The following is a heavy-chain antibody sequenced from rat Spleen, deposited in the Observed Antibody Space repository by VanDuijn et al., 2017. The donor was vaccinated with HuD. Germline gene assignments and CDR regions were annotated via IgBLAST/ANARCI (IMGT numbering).Heavy chain of an antibody. CDR1: GYSITSSYR. CDR3: ARSGVIRGTGWFAY. CDR2: INSAGST. J-gene: IGHJ3*01. Sequence: EVQLQESGPGLVKPSQSLSLTCSVTGYSITSSYRWNWIRKFPGNKLEWMGYINSAGSTNYNPSLKSRISITRDTSKNQFFLQVNSVTTEDTATDYCARSGVIRGTGWFAYWGQGTLVTVSS. V-gene: IGHV3-3*01. D-gene: IGHD4-3*01.